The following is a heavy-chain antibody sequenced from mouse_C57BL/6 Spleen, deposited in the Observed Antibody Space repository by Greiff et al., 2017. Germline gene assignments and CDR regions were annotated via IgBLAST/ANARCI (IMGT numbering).Heavy chain of an antibody. CDR1: GYTFTDYY. Sequence: EVQLQQSGPELVKPGASVKISCKASGYTFTDYYMNWVKQSHGKSLEWIGDINPNNGGTSYNQKFKGKATLTVDKSSSTAYMELRSLTSEDSAVYYCARRDGSPFDYWGQGTLVTVSA. J-gene: IGHJ3*01. D-gene: IGHD2-3*01. CDR2: INPNNGGT. CDR3: ARRDGSPFDY. V-gene: IGHV1-26*01.